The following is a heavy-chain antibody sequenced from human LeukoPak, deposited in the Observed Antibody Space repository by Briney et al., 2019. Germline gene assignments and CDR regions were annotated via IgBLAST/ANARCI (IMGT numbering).Heavy chain of an antibody. D-gene: IGHD3-10*01. CDR3: AKANMVRGVTLKFDY. V-gene: IGHV3-23*01. Sequence: GGSLGLSCAASGFTFSSYAMTWVRQAPGKGLEWVSGISGSGASTSYADSVKGRFTISRDNSKNTLYLRMNSLRAEDTAVYYCAKANMVRGVTLKFDYWGQGTLVTVSS. CDR2: ISGSGAST. J-gene: IGHJ4*02. CDR1: GFTFSSYA.